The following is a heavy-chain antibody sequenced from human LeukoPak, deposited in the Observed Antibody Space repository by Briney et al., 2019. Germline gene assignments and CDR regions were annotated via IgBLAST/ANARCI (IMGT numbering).Heavy chain of an antibody. D-gene: IGHD1-26*01. J-gene: IGHJ4*02. CDR2: ISSSSSTI. CDR1: GFSFSTYN. V-gene: IGHV3-48*02. CDR3: VRLGFDY. Sequence: PGGSLRLSCAASGFSFSTYNMNWVRQAPGKGPEWISHISSSSSTIYYADSAKGRFTISRDNAKSSLYLQMNSLRDEDTAVYYCVRLGFDYWGQGTLVTVSS.